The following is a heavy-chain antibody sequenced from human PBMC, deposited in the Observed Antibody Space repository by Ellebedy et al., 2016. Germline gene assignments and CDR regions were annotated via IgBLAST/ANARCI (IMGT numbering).Heavy chain of an antibody. Sequence: SLKISCAASGFTFDDYAMHWVRQAPGKGLEWVSGISWNSGSIGYEDSVKGRFTISRDNAKGSLYLQMTRLRVEDTAVYYCGAGGGWLSDYWGRGTLVTVSS. V-gene: IGHV3-9*01. D-gene: IGHD6-19*01. CDR1: GFTFDDYA. CDR3: GAGGGWLSDY. J-gene: IGHJ4*02. CDR2: ISWNSGSI.